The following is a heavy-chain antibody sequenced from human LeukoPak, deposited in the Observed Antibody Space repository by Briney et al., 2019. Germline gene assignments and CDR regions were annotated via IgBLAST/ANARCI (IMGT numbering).Heavy chain of an antibody. CDR3: ARRGSGYAFDI. Sequence: SETLSLTCTVSGGSISSYYWSWIRQPAGKGLEWIGRIYTSGSTSYNPPNYNPSLKSRVTMSADTSKNHFSLQLTSVTAADTAVYYCARRGSGYAFDIWGQGTMVTVSS. V-gene: IGHV4-4*07. CDR2: IYTSGSTSYNPP. CDR1: GGSISSYY. D-gene: IGHD3-16*01. J-gene: IGHJ3*02.